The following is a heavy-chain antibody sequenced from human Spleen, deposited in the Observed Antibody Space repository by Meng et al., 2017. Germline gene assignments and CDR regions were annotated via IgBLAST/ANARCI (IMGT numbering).Heavy chain of an antibody. V-gene: IGHV3-30*01. CDR3: AREGYDGGDLDY. CDR1: GFTFSSYA. D-gene: IGHD4-23*01. J-gene: IGHJ4*02. Sequence: GGSLRLSCAASGFTFSSYAMHWVRQAPGKGLEWVAVISYDGSNKYYADSVKGRFTISRDNSKNTLYLQMNSLRAEDTAVYYCAREGYDGGDLDYWGQGTLVTVSS. CDR2: ISYDGSNK.